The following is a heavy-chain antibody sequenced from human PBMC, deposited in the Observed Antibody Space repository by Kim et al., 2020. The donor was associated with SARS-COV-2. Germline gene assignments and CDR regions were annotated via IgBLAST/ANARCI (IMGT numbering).Heavy chain of an antibody. Sequence: KYYPDSVKGRFTISRDNSKNTLYLQMNSLRAEDTAVYYCAKVLSHSSGWDYWGQGTLVTVSS. J-gene: IGHJ4*02. V-gene: IGHV3-30*02. D-gene: IGHD6-19*01. CDR2: K. CDR3: AKVLSHSSGWDY.